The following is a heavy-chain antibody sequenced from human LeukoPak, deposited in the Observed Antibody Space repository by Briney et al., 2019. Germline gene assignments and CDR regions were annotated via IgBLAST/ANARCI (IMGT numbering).Heavy chain of an antibody. CDR2: IDPNKGDT. D-gene: IGHD2-8*01. CDR3: ARGAMYAFDY. Sequence: GASVKVSCKASGYTLTAHYIHWVRQTPGQGLEVMGLIDPNKGDTNYAQKFLGRVTMTGDTSISTVYMELNSLTSDDTALYYCARGAMYAFDYWGQGTLVTVSS. J-gene: IGHJ4*02. CDR1: GYTLTAHY. V-gene: IGHV1-2*06.